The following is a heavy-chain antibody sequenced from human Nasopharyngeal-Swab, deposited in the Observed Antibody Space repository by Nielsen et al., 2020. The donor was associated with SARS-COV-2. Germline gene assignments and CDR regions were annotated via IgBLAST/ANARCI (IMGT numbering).Heavy chain of an antibody. J-gene: IGHJ4*02. CDR2: IWYDGSNK. D-gene: IGHD5/OR15-5a*01. Sequence: VRQAPGKGLEWVAVIWYDGSNKYYADSVKGRFTISRDNSKNTLYLQMNSLRAEDTAVYYCARALRSGPHFDYWGQGTLVTVSS. V-gene: IGHV3-33*01. CDR3: ARALRSGPHFDY.